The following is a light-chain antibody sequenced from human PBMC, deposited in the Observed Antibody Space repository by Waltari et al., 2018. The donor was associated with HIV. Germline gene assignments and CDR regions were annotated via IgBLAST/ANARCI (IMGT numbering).Light chain of an antibody. V-gene: IGKV1-39*01. CDR3: QQSYTFPT. J-gene: IGKJ4*01. CDR1: QSISNY. CDR2: ASS. Sequence: DIKMTQSPSSLSASVGARGTITCRASQSISNYLNWYQQKPGKAPKLLIYASSTLQSGVPSGFSGSGSGTDFTLTINSLQPEDFATYYCQQSYTFPTFGGGTKVEIK.